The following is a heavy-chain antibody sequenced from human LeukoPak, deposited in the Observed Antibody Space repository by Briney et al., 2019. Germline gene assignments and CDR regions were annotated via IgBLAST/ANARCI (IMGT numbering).Heavy chain of an antibody. J-gene: IGHJ4*02. CDR1: GDSVSSNSAA. Sequence: SQTLSLTCAISGDSVSSNSAAWNWIRQSPSRGLQWLGRTYYRSEWYTDYAVSVKSRITINPDTSKNQFSLQLNSVTPEDTAVFFCARDCGGDCPGGFDYWGQGTLVTVSS. D-gene: IGHD2-21*02. CDR3: ARDCGGDCPGGFDY. CDR2: TYYRSEWYT. V-gene: IGHV6-1*01.